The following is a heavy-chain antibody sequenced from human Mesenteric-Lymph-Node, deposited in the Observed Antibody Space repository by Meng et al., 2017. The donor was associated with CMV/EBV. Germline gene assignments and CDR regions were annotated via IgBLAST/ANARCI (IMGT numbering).Heavy chain of an antibody. Sequence: ASEFTFSSYAMHWVRQAPGKGLEWVAVISYDGSNKYYANYVKGRFTISRDNSKNTLYLQMNSLRAEDTAVYYCAREAGESGYYLDYWGQGTLVTVSS. V-gene: IGHV3-30*04. CDR1: EFTFSSYA. CDR3: AREAGESGYYLDY. D-gene: IGHD3-10*01. CDR2: ISYDGSNK. J-gene: IGHJ4*02.